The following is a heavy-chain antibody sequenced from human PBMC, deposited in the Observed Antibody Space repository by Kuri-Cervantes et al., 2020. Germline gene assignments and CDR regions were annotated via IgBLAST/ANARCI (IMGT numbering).Heavy chain of an antibody. J-gene: IGHJ6*02. CDR3: ARDTAVAANYYYYGMDV. V-gene: IGHV3-7*03. CDR2: IKQDGSEK. D-gene: IGHD6-19*01. Sequence: GESLKISCAASGFTFSSYWMSWVRQAPGKGLEWVANIKQDGSEKYYVDSVKGRFTISRDNAKNSLYLQMNSLRAEDTAVYYCARDTAVAANYYYYGMDVWGQGTTVTVSS. CDR1: GFTFSSYW.